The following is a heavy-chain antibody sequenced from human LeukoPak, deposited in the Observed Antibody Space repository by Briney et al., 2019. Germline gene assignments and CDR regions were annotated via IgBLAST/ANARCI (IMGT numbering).Heavy chain of an antibody. CDR1: GFTFSSYA. Sequence: PGGSLRLSCAASGFTFSSYAMHWVRQAPGKGLEWVAVISYDGSNKYYAHSLKGRFTISRDNSKNTLYLQMNSLRAEDTAVYYCANDMDVGDYGSGSYFDYWGQGTLVTVSS. J-gene: IGHJ4*02. CDR3: ANDMDVGDYGSGSYFDY. D-gene: IGHD3-10*01. CDR2: ISYDGSNK. V-gene: IGHV3-30*04.